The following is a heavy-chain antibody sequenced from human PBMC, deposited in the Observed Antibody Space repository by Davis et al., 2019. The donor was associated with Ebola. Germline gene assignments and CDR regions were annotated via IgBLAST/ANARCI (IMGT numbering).Heavy chain of an antibody. V-gene: IGHV3-23*01. Sequence: GESLKLSCAASGFTFSSYAMSWVRQAPGKGLEWVSAISGSGGSTYYADSVKGRFTISRDNSKNTLYLQMNSLRAEDTAVYYCAKDEWLHRKGDAFDIWGQGTMVTVSS. J-gene: IGHJ3*02. CDR3: AKDEWLHRKGDAFDI. CDR1: GFTFSSYA. CDR2: ISGSGGST. D-gene: IGHD5-24*01.